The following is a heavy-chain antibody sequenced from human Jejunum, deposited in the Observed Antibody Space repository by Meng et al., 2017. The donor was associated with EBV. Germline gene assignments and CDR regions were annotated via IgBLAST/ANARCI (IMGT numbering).Heavy chain of an antibody. CDR3: AGGMTIRQNWFDP. Sequence: VRLVQAGAEVKKPGASVKVSCKVSGDTFTRYYMHWVRQAPGQGLEWMGIINPTGDSTTYAEKFQGRLTMTRDTSTTTAYMELSSLRSEDTAVYYCAGGMTIRQNWFDPWGQGTLVTVSS. V-gene: IGHV1-46*01. CDR1: GDTFTRYY. D-gene: IGHD5-24*01. CDR2: INPTGDST. J-gene: IGHJ5*02.